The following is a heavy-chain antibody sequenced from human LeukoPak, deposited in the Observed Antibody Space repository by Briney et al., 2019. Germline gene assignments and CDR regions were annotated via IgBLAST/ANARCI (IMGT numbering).Heavy chain of an antibody. V-gene: IGHV3-33*06. CDR3: AKRGSTWDLDY. CDR1: GFTFSSYG. D-gene: IGHD6-13*01. CDR2: ISYDGSNK. Sequence: GGSLRLSCAASGFTFSSYGMHWVRQASGKGLEWVAVISYDGSNKYYADSVKGRFTISRDSSKNTLYLQMNSLRAEDTAVYYCAKRGSTWDLDYWGQGTLVTVSS. J-gene: IGHJ4*02.